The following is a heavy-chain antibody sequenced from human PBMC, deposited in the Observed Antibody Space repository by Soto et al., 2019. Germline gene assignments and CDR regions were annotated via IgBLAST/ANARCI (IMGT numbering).Heavy chain of an antibody. CDR3: ATLGGYTFGTADFDY. D-gene: IGHD5-18*01. V-gene: IGHV3-74*01. CDR1: GFTFDYYW. J-gene: IGHJ4*02. CDR2: LQTDGSHP. Sequence: GGSLRLSCVASGFTFDYYWMHWVRQAPGEGLMWVSRLQTDGSHPAYADSVKGRFTISRDDAKNSLYLQMNSLRAEDTAVYYCATLGGYTFGTADFDYWGPGILVTVSS.